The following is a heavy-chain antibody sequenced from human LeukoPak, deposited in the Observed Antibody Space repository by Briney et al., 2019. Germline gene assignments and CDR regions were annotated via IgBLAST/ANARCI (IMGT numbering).Heavy chain of an antibody. CDR2: IYYSGST. D-gene: IGHD3-22*01. CDR1: GGSISSSSYY. CDR3: AREGFYDSSGQGGYYFDY. V-gene: IGHV4-39*07. J-gene: IGHJ4*02. Sequence: SETLSLTCTVPGGSISSSSYYWGCIRQPPGKGLEWIGCIYYSGSTYYNPSLKGRVTISVDTSKNQFSLKLSSVTAADTAVYYCAREGFYDSSGQGGYYFDYWGQGTLVTVSS.